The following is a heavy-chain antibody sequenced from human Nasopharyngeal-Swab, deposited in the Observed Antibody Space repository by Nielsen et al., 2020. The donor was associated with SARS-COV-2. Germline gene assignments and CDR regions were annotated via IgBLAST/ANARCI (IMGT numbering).Heavy chain of an antibody. V-gene: IGHV3-21*01. Sequence: GESLKIPCAASGFTFSSYSMNWVRQAPGKGPEWVSSVSSTSSYIYYADSLKGRFTISRDNAKNSLYLQLNSLRAEDTAVYYCAGDPLSSWQAIGNWYFDLWGRGTLVTVSS. J-gene: IGHJ2*01. CDR2: VSSTSSYI. CDR3: AGDPLSSWQAIGNWYFDL. CDR1: GFTFSSYS. D-gene: IGHD6-13*01.